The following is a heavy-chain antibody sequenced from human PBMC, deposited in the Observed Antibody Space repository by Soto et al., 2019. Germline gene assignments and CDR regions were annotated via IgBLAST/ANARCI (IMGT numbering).Heavy chain of an antibody. CDR2: ISGSGGST. D-gene: IGHD3-10*01. Sequence: GGSLRLSCAASGFTFSSYAMSWVRQAPGKGLEWVSAISGSGGSTYYADSVKGRFTISRDNSKNTLYLQMNSLRAEDTAVYYCAKDGYYYGSGSYYLQGDYWGQGTLVTVSS. J-gene: IGHJ4*02. V-gene: IGHV3-23*01. CDR1: GFTFSSYA. CDR3: AKDGYYYGSGSYYLQGDY.